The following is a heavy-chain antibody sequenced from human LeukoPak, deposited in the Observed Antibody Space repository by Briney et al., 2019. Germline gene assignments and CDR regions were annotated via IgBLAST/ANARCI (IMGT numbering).Heavy chain of an antibody. V-gene: IGHV4-31*03. CDR3: ARDGGASSPDY. J-gene: IGHJ4*02. Sequence: TLSLTCTVSGGSISSGGYYWSWIRQHPGKGLEWIGYVYYSGSTYYNPSLKSRVTISVDTSKNQFSLKLGSVTAADTAVYYCARDGGASSPDYWGQGTLVTVSS. CDR2: VYYSGST. CDR1: GGSISSGGYY. D-gene: IGHD3-3*01.